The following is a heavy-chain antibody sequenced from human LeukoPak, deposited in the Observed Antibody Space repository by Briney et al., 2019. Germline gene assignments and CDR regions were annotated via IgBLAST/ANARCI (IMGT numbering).Heavy chain of an antibody. CDR3: ARSGAYGDSTGAIDY. J-gene: IGHJ4*02. Sequence: SVKVSCKASGGTFSSCAISWVRQAPGQGLEWMGRIIPIFGTANYAQKFQGRVTITTDESTSTAYMELSSLRSEDTAVYYCARSGAYGDSTGAIDYWGQGTLVTVSS. CDR2: IIPIFGTA. V-gene: IGHV1-69*05. CDR1: GGTFSSCA. D-gene: IGHD4-17*01.